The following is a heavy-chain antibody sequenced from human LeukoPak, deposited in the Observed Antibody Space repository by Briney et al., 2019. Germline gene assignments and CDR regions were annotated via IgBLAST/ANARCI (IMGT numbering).Heavy chain of an antibody. CDR2: IYHSGST. V-gene: IGHV4-38-2*02. Sequence: SETLSLTCTVSGYSISSGYYWGWIRQPPGKGLEWIGSIYHSGSTYHNPSLKSRVTISVDTSKNQFSLKLSSVTAADTAVYYCARDWAITFGGVIVEQFDYWGQGTLVTVSS. J-gene: IGHJ4*02. D-gene: IGHD3-16*02. CDR3: ARDWAITFGGVIVEQFDY. CDR1: GYSISSGYY.